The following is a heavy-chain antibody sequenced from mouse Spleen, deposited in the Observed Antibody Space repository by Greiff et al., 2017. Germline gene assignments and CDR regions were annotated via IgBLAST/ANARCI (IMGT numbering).Heavy chain of an antibody. CDR3: ARSFYGNYGDY. Sequence: VQLQQSGPELVKPGASVKISCKASGYTFTDYYMNWVKQSHGKSLEWIGDINPNNGGTSYNQKFKGKATLTVDKSSSTAYMELRSLTSEDSAVYYCARSFYGNYGDYWGQGTTLTVSS. CDR1: GYTFTDYY. J-gene: IGHJ2*01. D-gene: IGHD2-10*01. V-gene: IGHV1-26*01. CDR2: INPNNGGT.